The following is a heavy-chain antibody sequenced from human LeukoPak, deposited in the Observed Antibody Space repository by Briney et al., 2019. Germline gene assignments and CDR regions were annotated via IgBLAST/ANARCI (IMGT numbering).Heavy chain of an antibody. J-gene: IGHJ4*02. Sequence: ASVKVSCKASGYTFTGYYMHWVRQAPGQGLEWMGRINPNSGGTNHAQKFQGRVTMTRDTSISTAYMELSRLRSDDTAVYYCARDLAPYYDFWSGYFLDYWGQGTLVTVSS. CDR2: INPNSGGT. CDR1: GYTFTGYY. V-gene: IGHV1-2*06. D-gene: IGHD3-3*01. CDR3: ARDLAPYYDFWSGYFLDY.